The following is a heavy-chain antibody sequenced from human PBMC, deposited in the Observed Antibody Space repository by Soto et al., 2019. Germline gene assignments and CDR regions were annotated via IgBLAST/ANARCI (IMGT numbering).Heavy chain of an antibody. J-gene: IGHJ1*01. Sequence: QVQLVESGGGVVQPGRSLRLSCAASGFTFSSYGMHWVRQAPGKGLEWVAVISYDGSNKYYADSVKGRFTISRDNSKNTLYLQMNSLRAEDTAVYYCAKDRGSSSWYEHFQHWGQGTLVTVSS. CDR3: AKDRGSSSWYEHFQH. CDR2: ISYDGSNK. CDR1: GFTFSSYG. D-gene: IGHD6-13*01. V-gene: IGHV3-30*18.